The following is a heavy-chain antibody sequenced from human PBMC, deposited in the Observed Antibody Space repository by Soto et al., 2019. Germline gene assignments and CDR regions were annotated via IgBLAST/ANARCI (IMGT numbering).Heavy chain of an antibody. Sequence: QVKLLQSGAAVTKPGASVKVSCKAPGSTFTSYDINWVRKATGQGLEWMGWMNPNSGNTGSEQKFQGRVTMTRNTSISTAYMDRSSLRSEDTAVYYCVAGYSSGWLDYWGQGTLVTVSS. D-gene: IGHD6-25*01. CDR2: MNPNSGNT. CDR3: VAGYSSGWLDY. CDR1: GSTFTSYD. J-gene: IGHJ4*02. V-gene: IGHV1-8*01.